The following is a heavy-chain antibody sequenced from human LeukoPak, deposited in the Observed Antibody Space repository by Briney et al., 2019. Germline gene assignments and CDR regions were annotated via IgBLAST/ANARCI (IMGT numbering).Heavy chain of an antibody. V-gene: IGHV3-23*01. D-gene: IGHD1-26*01. CDR1: GFTFSSYA. Sequence: GGSLRLSCAASGFTFSSYAMSWVRLAPGKGLEWVSAISGSGGSTYYADSVKGRFTISRDNSKNTLYLQMNSLRAEDTAVYYCAKRLQWELPPIPGYWGQGTLVTVSS. CDR3: AKRLQWELPPIPGY. J-gene: IGHJ4*02. CDR2: ISGSGGST.